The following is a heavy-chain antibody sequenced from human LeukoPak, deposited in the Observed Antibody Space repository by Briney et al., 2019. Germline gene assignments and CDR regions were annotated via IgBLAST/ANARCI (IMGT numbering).Heavy chain of an antibody. J-gene: IGHJ3*02. CDR3: ARGSLGVVVAAGAFDI. D-gene: IGHD2-15*01. V-gene: IGHV3-66*01. CDR2: IYSGGST. CDR1: GFTVSINY. Sequence: GGSLRLSCAASGFTVSINYMSWVRQAPGKGLEWVSVIYSGGSTYYADSVKGRFTISRDNSKNTLYLQMNSLRAEDTAVYYCARGSLGVVVAAGAFDIWGQGTMVTVSS.